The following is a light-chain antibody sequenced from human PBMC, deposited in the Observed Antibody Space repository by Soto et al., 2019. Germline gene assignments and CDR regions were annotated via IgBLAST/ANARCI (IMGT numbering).Light chain of an antibody. J-gene: IGLJ3*02. CDR3: ASWDASLNGWV. V-gene: IGLV1-44*01. CDR1: RSNIGSDT. Sequence: VLTQPPSASGTPGQRVTISCSGSRSNIGSDTVNWYQQLPGTAPKLLIHRSNQRPSGVPGRFSGSKSGTSASLAISGLQPEDEADYHCASWDASLNGWVFGGGTKLTVL. CDR2: RSN.